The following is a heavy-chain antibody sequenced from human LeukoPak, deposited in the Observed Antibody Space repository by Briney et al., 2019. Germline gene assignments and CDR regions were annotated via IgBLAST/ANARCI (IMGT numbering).Heavy chain of an antibody. V-gene: IGHV1-69*13. CDR3: ARGILEYSSSSSSDY. CDR2: IIPIFGTA. Sequence: SVKVSCKASGYTFTSYYMHWVRQAPGQGLEWMGGIIPIFGTANYAQKFQGRVTITADESTSTAYMELSSLRSEDTAVYYCARGILEYSSSSSSDYWGQGTLVTVSS. CDR1: GYTFTSYY. D-gene: IGHD6-6*01. J-gene: IGHJ4*02.